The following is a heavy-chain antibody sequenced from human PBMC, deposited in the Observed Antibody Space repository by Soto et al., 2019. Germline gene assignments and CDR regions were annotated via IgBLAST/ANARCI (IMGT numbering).Heavy chain of an antibody. J-gene: IGHJ4*02. Sequence: EVQLVESGGGLVQPGGSLRLSCAVSGFTFTDYTMSWVRQAPGKGLEWISYISASSNSIYYAKSVKGRFTVSRDNARNSMYLQMNSLRAEDTAVYYCASYLGGYWGQGTLVTVSS. CDR3: ASYLGGY. CDR1: GFTFTDYT. CDR2: ISASSNSI. V-gene: IGHV3-48*01. D-gene: IGHD3-16*01.